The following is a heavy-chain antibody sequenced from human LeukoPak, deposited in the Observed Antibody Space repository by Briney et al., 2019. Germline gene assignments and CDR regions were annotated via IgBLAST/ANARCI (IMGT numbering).Heavy chain of an antibody. D-gene: IGHD1-26*01. J-gene: IGHJ4*02. CDR3: AKDTSRELLRSFDY. CDR1: GFTFRSYG. CDR2: ISYDGSNK. V-gene: IGHV3-30*18. Sequence: QSGGSLRLSCAASGFTFRSYGMSWVRQAPGKGLEWVAVISYDGSNKYYADSVKGRFTISRDNSKNTLYLQMNSLRAEDTAVYYCAKDTSRELLRSFDYWGQGTLVTVSS.